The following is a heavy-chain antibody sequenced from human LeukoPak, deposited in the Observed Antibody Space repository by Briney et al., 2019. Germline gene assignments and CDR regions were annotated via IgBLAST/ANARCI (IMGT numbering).Heavy chain of an antibody. J-gene: IGHJ4*02. CDR2: IYTTGGT. D-gene: IGHD3-22*01. CDR3: ARGPHDSSTYRYFDY. Sequence: SETPSLTCTVSGGSIRSYYWSWIRQPAGKGLEWIGRIYTTGGTNYNPSLKSRVTMSEDTSKKQFSLKLTSVTAADTAVYFCARGPHDSSTYRYFDYWGQGTLVTVSS. CDR1: GGSIRSYY. V-gene: IGHV4-4*07.